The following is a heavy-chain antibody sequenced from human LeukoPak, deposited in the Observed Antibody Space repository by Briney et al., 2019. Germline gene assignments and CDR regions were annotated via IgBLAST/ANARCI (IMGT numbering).Heavy chain of an antibody. CDR2: IYYSGST. V-gene: IGHV4-39*01. CDR3: ARHVRSYYDSSGYYYEGVVYYFDY. Sequence: SETLSPTCTVSGGSISSSSYYWGWIRQPPGKGLEWIGSIYYSGSTYYNPSLKSRVTISVDTSKNQFSLKLSSVTAADTAVYYCARHVRSYYDSSGYYYEGVVYYFDYWGQGTLVTVSS. D-gene: IGHD3-22*01. CDR1: GGSISSSSYY. J-gene: IGHJ4*02.